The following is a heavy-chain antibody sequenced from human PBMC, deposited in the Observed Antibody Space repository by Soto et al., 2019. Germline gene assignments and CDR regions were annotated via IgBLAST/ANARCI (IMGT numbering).Heavy chain of an antibody. CDR3: ARDLADYYYGMDV. CDR1: GFTFGNYD. Sequence: GGSLRLSCAASGFTFGNYDMSWVRQAPGKGLEWVSGVSSSGRSTNYADSVKGRFTISRDNSKNTLYLQMNSLRAEDTAVYYCARDLADYYYGMDVWGQGTTVTVSS. V-gene: IGHV3-23*01. J-gene: IGHJ6*02. CDR2: VSSSGRST.